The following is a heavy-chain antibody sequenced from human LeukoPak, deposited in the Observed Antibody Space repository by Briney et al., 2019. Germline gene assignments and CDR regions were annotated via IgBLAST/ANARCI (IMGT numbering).Heavy chain of an antibody. Sequence: SETLSLTCTVSGGSISSYYWSWIRQPAGKGLEWIGRIYTSGSTNYNPSLKSRVTMSVDTSKNQFSLKLSSVTAADTAVYYCARATYCSSTSRYQDYWGQGTLATVSS. J-gene: IGHJ4*02. D-gene: IGHD2-2*01. V-gene: IGHV4-4*07. CDR1: GGSISSYY. CDR3: ARATYCSSTSRYQDY. CDR2: IYTSGST.